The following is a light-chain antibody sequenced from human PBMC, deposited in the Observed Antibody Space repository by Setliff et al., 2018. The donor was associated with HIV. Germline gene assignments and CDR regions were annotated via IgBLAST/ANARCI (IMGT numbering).Light chain of an antibody. V-gene: IGLV2-23*01. CDR3: CSNTGSNTYV. CDR2: RAS. Sequence: QSVLAQPASVSGSPGQSITISCSGTRNDVGRYDLVSWYQQHPGKAPKLMIYRASRRPSGVSNRFSASKSGNTASLTISGLQAEDEADYYCCSNTGSNTYVFGTGTKGTVL. CDR1: RNDVGRYDL. J-gene: IGLJ1*01.